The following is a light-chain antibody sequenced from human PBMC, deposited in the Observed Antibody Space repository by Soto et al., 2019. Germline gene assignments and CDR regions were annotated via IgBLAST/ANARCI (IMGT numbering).Light chain of an antibody. CDR3: QQHKTYPFT. J-gene: IGKJ5*01. Sequence: DIQMTQSPSTLSASVGDRVIITCRASQSVSSWLAWYQHKPGKAPKLLIYKASRLDSGVPSRFSGSGSGTEFTLTINSLQPDDFATYYCQQHKTYPFTCGQGTRLEVK. CDR2: KAS. CDR1: QSVSSW. V-gene: IGKV1-5*03.